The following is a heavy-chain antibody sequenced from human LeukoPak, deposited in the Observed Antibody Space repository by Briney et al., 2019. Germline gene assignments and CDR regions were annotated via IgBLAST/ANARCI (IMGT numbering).Heavy chain of an antibody. D-gene: IGHD6-13*01. Sequence: GASVKVSCKASGYTFTGYYMHWVRQAPGQGLEWMGWINPNSGGTNYAQKFQGRVTMTRDTSISTAYMELSRLRSDDTAVYYCARPYSSSWDNWFDPWGQGTLVTVSS. CDR3: ARPYSSSWDNWFDP. V-gene: IGHV1-2*02. J-gene: IGHJ5*02. CDR1: GYTFTGYY. CDR2: INPNSGGT.